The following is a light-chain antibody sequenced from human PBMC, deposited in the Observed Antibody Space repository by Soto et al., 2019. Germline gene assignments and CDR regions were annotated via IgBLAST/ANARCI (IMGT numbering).Light chain of an antibody. J-gene: IGKJ5*01. CDR2: GAF. Sequence: EIVLTQSPATLSLSPGERATLSCRASPSVTNYLAWYQQKPGQAPRLVIYGAFNRATGIPARFSGSGSGTDFTRTSSSLEPEDFAVYYCQQRNIGPPVTFGQGTRLEI. V-gene: IGKV3-11*01. CDR3: QQRNIGPPVT. CDR1: PSVTNY.